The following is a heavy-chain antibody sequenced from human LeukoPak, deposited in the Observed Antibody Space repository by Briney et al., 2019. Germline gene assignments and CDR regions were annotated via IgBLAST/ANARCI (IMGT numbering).Heavy chain of an antibody. D-gene: IGHD3-22*01. J-gene: IGHJ4*02. Sequence: GGSLRLSCAASGFSLSNVWMIWVRQAPGKGLEWVGRIKTKGDGGTIDYAAPVKGRFTISRDDSKNTLYLEVNSLTTEDTAVYYCTTIGLTMIATCDYWGQGTLVTVSS. CDR3: TTIGLTMIATCDY. CDR2: IKTKGDGGTI. V-gene: IGHV3-15*01. CDR1: GFSLSNVW.